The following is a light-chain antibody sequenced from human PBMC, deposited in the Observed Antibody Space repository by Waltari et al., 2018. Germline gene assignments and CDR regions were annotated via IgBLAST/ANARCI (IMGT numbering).Light chain of an antibody. V-gene: IGLV3-1*01. CDR1: QLGGKY. CDR3: QTWDSGSLV. Sequence: SYELIQPPSVSVSPGQTASITCSGDQLGGKYLCWYRQRPGQSPVVVIYQDNKRPSGIPERLSGSNSGNTATLTISGTQAVDEGDYYCQTWDSGSLVFGGGTKLTVL. J-gene: IGLJ2*01. CDR2: QDN.